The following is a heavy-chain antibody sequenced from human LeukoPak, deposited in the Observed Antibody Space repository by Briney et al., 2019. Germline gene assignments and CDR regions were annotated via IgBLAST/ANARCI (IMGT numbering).Heavy chain of an antibody. CDR2: ISAYNGNT. J-gene: IGHJ4*02. Sequence: ASVKLSCKASGYTFTSYGISWVRQAPGQGLEWMGWISAYNGNTNYAQKLQGRVTMTTDTSTSTAYMELRSLRSDDTAVYYCARNPGIAVAGTWFDYWGQGTLVTVSS. CDR3: ARNPGIAVAGTWFDY. V-gene: IGHV1-18*01. D-gene: IGHD6-19*01. CDR1: GYTFTSYG.